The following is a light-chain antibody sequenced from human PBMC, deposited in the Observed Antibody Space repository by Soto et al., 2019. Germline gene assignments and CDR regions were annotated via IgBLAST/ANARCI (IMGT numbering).Light chain of an antibody. CDR1: QSVSSN. V-gene: IGKV3-11*01. CDR3: QQRSNWPPWT. CDR2: DAS. Sequence: EIVLTQSPATLSLSRGERATLSCRASQSVSSNLAWYQQKPGQAPRLLIYDASNRATGIPARFSGSGSGTDFTLTISSLEPEDSAVYYCQQRSNWPPWTFGQGTKVEIK. J-gene: IGKJ1*01.